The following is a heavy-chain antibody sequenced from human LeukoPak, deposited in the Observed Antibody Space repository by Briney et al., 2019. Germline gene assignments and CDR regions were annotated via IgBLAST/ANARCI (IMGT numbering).Heavy chain of an antibody. D-gene: IGHD3-9*01. CDR2: ISGSGGST. Sequence: PGGSLRLSCAASGFTFRTYWMHWVRQAPGKGLEWVSAISGSGGSTYYADSVKGRFTISRDNSKNTLYLQMNSLRVEDTAVYYCALGLVTDYWGQGTLVTVSS. V-gene: IGHV3-23*01. CDR3: ALGLVTDY. CDR1: GFTFRTYW. J-gene: IGHJ4*02.